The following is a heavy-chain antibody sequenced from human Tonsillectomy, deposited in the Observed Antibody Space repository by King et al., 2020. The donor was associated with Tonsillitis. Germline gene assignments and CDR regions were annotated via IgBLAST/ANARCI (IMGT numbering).Heavy chain of an antibody. J-gene: IGHJ4*01. CDR2: VKANADGGNI. V-gene: IGHV3-15*01. Sequence: QLVQSGGDLVKPGGSLRLSCAASGFIFRHAWMSWVRQAPGRGLEWLGRVKANADGGNIDYGAPAKGRFFITREDSRDTVYHQMNSLQPGDTAVNYCTTAYTRFCNNGVCQPFDHGGQGTLVTVSS. D-gene: IGHD2-8*01. CDR3: TTAYTRFCNNGVCQPFDH. CDR1: GFIFRHAW.